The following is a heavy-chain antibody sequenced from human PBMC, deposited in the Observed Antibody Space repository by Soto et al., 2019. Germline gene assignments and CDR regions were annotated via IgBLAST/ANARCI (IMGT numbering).Heavy chain of an antibody. V-gene: IGHV3-30-3*01. Sequence: QVQLVESGGGVVQPGRSLRLSCAASGFTFSSYAMHWVRQAPGKGLEWVAVISYDGSNKYYADSVKGRFTISRDNAKDXXDXQXXSRGAEGTSVYYCAKNVHYDFWSGYYRYYYYGMDVWGQGTTVTFSS. CDR2: ISYDGSNK. CDR1: GFTFSSYA. CDR3: AKNVHYDFWSGYYRYYYYGMDV. D-gene: IGHD3-3*01. J-gene: IGHJ6*02.